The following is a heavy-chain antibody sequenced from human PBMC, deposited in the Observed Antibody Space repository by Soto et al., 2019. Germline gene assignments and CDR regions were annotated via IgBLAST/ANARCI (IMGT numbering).Heavy chain of an antibody. J-gene: IGHJ5*02. CDR2: INHSGST. CDR1: GGSFSGYY. V-gene: IGHV4-34*01. CDR3: ARCGRWRIDYVRGCPRRGWFDP. D-gene: IGHD3-16*01. Sequence: QVQLQQWGAGLLKPSETLSLTCAVYGGSFSGYYWSWIRQPPGKGLEWIGEINHSGSTNYNPFLKRRVTLSVDTSKNQFSLKGIAVTAADTGVYYCARCGRWRIDYVRGCPRRGWFDPWGQVTLVTVSS.